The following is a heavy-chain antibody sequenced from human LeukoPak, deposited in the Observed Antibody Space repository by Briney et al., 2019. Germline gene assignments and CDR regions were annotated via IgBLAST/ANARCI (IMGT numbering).Heavy chain of an antibody. CDR1: GFIFSSYV. V-gene: IGHV3-23*01. J-gene: IGHJ6*02. Sequence: GGSLRLSCAASGFIFSSYVMSWVRQAPGKGLEWVSGSSGSGGKTYYADSVKGRFTISRDNSKNTLYLQMNSLRAEDTAVYYCAKEATVTTQYHFYGTDLWGQGTTVTVSS. CDR2: SSGSGGKT. CDR3: AKEATVTTQYHFYGTDL. D-gene: IGHD4-17*01.